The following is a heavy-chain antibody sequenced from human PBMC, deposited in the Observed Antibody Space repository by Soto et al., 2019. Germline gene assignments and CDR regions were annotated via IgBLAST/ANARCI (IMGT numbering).Heavy chain of an antibody. CDR2: MNPNSGNT. Sequence: ASVKVSCXASGYTFTSYDINWVRQATGQGLEWMGWMNPNSGNTGYAQKFQGRVTMTRNTSISTAYMELSSLRSEDTAVYYCARGVHSYGDYEDYWGQGTLVTVSS. D-gene: IGHD4-17*01. J-gene: IGHJ4*02. V-gene: IGHV1-8*01. CDR1: GYTFTSYD. CDR3: ARGVHSYGDYEDY.